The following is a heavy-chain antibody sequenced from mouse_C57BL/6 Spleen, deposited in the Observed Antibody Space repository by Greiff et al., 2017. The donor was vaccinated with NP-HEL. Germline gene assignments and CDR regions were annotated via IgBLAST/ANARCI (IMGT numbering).Heavy chain of an antibody. J-gene: IGHJ1*03. CDR2: IDPANGNT. V-gene: IGHV14-3*01. CDR3: ARSGYYGSSPHWYFDV. D-gene: IGHD1-1*01. CDR1: GFNIKNTY. Sequence: EVQLQQSVAELVRPGASVKLSCTASGFNIKNTYMHWVKQRPEQGLEWIGRIDPANGNTKYAPKFPGKATITADTSSHTAYLQLSSLTSEDTAIYYCARSGYYGSSPHWYFDVWGTGTTVTVSS.